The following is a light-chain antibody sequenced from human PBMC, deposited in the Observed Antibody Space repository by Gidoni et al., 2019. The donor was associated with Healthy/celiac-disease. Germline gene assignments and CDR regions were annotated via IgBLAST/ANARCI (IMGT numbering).Light chain of an antibody. CDR3: QQRSNWQT. J-gene: IGKJ1*01. CDR1: QSVSSY. CDR2: DAS. Sequence: ILLTQSPATLSVSPGEIATLSSRASQSVSSYLAWYQQKPGQAPRLLIYDASNRATGIPARFSGSGSGTDFTLIISSLEPEDSAVYYCQQRSNWQTFGQGTKVEIK. V-gene: IGKV3-11*01.